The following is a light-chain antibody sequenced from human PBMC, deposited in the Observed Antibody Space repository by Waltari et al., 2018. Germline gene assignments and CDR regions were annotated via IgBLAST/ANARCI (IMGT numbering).Light chain of an antibody. Sequence: QSVLTQPPSVSGAPGQRVAISCTGSSSNIGAGYLVHWYQQLPGTAPKRLIYANTNRPSGVPDRFSASKSGTSASLAITGLQPGDEADYYCQCYDSRLSGSLFGGGTKVTVL. CDR2: ANT. V-gene: IGLV1-40*01. CDR1: SSNIGAGYL. CDR3: QCYDSRLSGSL. J-gene: IGLJ2*01.